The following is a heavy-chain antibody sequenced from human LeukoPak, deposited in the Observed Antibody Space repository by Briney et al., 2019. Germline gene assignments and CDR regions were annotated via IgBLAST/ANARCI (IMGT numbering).Heavy chain of an antibody. V-gene: IGHV1-18*01. CDR3: ARGSRDSTTDIVVVPAAMEYYYYYYYYMDV. Sequence: GASVKVSCKASGYTFTSYGISWVRQAPGQGLEWMGWISAYNGNTNYAQKLQGRVTMTTDTSTSTAYMELRSLRSEDTAVYYCARGSRDSTTDIVVVPAAMEYYYYYYYYMDVWGKGTTVTISS. J-gene: IGHJ6*03. CDR2: ISAYNGNT. D-gene: IGHD2-2*01. CDR1: GYTFTSYG.